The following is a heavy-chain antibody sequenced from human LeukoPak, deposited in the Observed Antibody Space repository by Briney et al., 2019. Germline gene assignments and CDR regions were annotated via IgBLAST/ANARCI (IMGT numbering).Heavy chain of an antibody. CDR2: ISSSSSYI. CDR3: ARHRFGSGILVDY. V-gene: IGHV3-21*01. J-gene: IGHJ4*02. D-gene: IGHD3-10*01. Sequence: GSLRLSCAASGFTFSSYSMNWVRQAPGKGLEWISSISSSSSYIRYADSVKGRFTISRDTAKNSLYLQMNSLRAEDTAVYYCARHRFGSGILVDYWGQGTLVTVSS. CDR1: GFTFSSYS.